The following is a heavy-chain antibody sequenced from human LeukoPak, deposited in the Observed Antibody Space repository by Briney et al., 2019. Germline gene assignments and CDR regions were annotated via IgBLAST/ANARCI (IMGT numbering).Heavy chain of an antibody. CDR1: GFTFSSYW. CDR3: ARDGVLRYFDWSTTYHFDY. D-gene: IGHD3-9*01. V-gene: IGHV3-7*01. CDR2: IKQDGSEK. J-gene: IGHJ4*02. Sequence: PGGSLRLSCAAPGFTFSSYWMSWVHQAPGKGLEWVANIKQDGSEKYYVDSVKGRFTISRDNAKNSLYLQMNSLRAEDTAVYYCARDGVLRYFDWSTTYHFDYWGQGTLVTVSS.